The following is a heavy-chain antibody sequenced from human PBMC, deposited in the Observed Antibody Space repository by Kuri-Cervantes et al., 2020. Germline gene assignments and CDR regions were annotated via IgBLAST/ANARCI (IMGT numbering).Heavy chain of an antibody. CDR3: AHRVLDSYGDYLFDY. D-gene: IGHD4-17*01. Sequence: SGPTLVKPTETLTLTCTVSGFSFSNARMGVSWIRQPPGKALEWLALIYWDDDKRYSPSLKSRLTITKDTSKNQVVLTMTNMDPVDTATYYCAHRVLDSYGDYLFDYWGQGTLVTVSS. CDR1: GFSFSNARMG. CDR2: IYWDDDK. J-gene: IGHJ4*02. V-gene: IGHV2-5*02.